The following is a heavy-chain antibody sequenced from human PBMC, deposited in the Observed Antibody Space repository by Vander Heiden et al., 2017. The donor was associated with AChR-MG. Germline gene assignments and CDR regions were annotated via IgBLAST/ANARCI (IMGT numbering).Heavy chain of an antibody. V-gene: IGHV3-23*01. CDR3: AKAYYDFWSATDY. J-gene: IGHJ4*02. CDR1: GFTFSSYA. Sequence: EVQLLESGGGLVQPGGSLRLSCAASGFTFSSYAMGWVRQAPGKGLEWVSAISGSGGSTYYADSVKGRFTISRDNSKNTLYLQMNSLRAEDTAVYYCAKAYYDFWSATDYWGQGTLVTVSS. D-gene: IGHD3-3*01. CDR2: ISGSGGST.